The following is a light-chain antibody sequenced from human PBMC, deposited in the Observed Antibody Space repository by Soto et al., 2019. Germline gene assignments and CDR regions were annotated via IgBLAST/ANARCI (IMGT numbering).Light chain of an antibody. CDR1: NIGVKS. V-gene: IGLV3-21*02. Sequence: ELTQPPSVSVAPGQTARITCGGNNIGVKSVHWYQQKPGQAPVVVVHDDSDRPSGIPERFSGSISGNTATLTISRVEAGDEADYYCQVWDITSVHPVVFGGGTKLTVL. CDR2: DDS. J-gene: IGLJ2*01. CDR3: QVWDITSVHPVV.